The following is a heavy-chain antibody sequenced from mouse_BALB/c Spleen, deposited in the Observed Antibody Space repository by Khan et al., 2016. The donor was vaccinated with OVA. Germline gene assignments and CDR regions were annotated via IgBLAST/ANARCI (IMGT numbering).Heavy chain of an antibody. V-gene: IGHV14-1*02. Sequence: VQLQQSGAELVRPGALVKLSCKASGFNIKDYYIHWVKQRPEQGLVWIGRIVPENGNTIYDPKFQGKASITSDTSSNTAYLQLNSLTSEDTAVYYCSRDGYSPWFAYWGQGTLVTVSA. J-gene: IGHJ3*01. D-gene: IGHD2-3*01. CDR2: IVPENGNT. CDR3: SRDGYSPWFAY. CDR1: GFNIKDYY.